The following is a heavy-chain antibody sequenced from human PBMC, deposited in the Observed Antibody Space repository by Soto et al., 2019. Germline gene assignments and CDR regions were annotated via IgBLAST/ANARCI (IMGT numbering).Heavy chain of an antibody. CDR2: ISAYNGNT. Sequence: VASVKVSCKASGYTFTSYGISWVRQAPGQGLEWMGWISAYNGNTNYAQKLQGRVTMTTDTSTSTAYMELRSLRSDDTAVYYCARDPLSYYYDSSGYYSGWFDPWGQGTQVTVSS. CDR1: GYTFTSYG. V-gene: IGHV1-18*01. J-gene: IGHJ5*02. CDR3: ARDPLSYYYDSSGYYSGWFDP. D-gene: IGHD3-22*01.